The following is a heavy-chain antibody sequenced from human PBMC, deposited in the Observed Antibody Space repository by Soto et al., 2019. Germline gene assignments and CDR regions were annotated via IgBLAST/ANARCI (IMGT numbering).Heavy chain of an antibody. V-gene: IGHV4-59*01. CDR1: GGSIRGYS. Sequence: QVQLRESGPGLVKPSETLSITCTVSGGSIRGYSWSWIRQPPGKGLEWIGHIYYSGRTNYRPSLKSRVTISVDASQDQFSPKLTSVTAADPAVYYCATSSDRGTYHSAYHSWSQGTLGTVSS. D-gene: IGHD3-16*02. CDR2: IYYSGRT. CDR3: ATSSDRGTYHSAYHS. J-gene: IGHJ4*02.